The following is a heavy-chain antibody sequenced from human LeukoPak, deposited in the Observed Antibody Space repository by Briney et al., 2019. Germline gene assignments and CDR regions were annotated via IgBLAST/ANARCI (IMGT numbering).Heavy chain of an antibody. CDR1: GFTFSSYA. J-gene: IGHJ4*02. CDR3: ARGSSQQLATLFDY. V-gene: IGHV3-23*01. Sequence: GSLRLSCAASGFTFSSYAMSWVRQAPGKGLEWVSAISGSGGSTYYADSVKGRFTISRDNAKNSLYLQMNSLRAEDTAVYYCARGSSQQLATLFDYWGQGTLVTVSS. CDR2: ISGSGGST. D-gene: IGHD6-13*01.